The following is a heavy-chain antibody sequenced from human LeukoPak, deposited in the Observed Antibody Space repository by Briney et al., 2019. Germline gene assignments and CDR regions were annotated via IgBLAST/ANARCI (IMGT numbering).Heavy chain of an antibody. CDR3: VTDGHYSAS. Sequence: GGSLRLSCAASGFTFSSYSMNWVRQAPGKGLEWVSSISSSSSYIYYADPVKGRYTISRDNAKNSVYLQMSSLRAEDTAVYYCVTDGHYSASWGRGSLVTVSS. CDR1: GFTFSSYS. D-gene: IGHD4-17*01. CDR2: ISSSSSYI. V-gene: IGHV3-21*01. J-gene: IGHJ5*02.